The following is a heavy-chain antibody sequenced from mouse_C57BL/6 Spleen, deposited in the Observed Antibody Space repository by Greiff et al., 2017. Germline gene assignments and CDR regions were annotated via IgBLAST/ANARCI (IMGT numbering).Heavy chain of an antibody. Sequence: VQLQQSGAELVKPGASVKLSCKASGYTFTEYTIHWVKQRSGQGLEWIGWFYPGSGSIKYTEKFQDKATLTADKSSSTVEMELSRLTAEDSAVCFCSRREGGPWVAYWGQGTLVTVSA. J-gene: IGHJ3*01. V-gene: IGHV1-62-2*01. CDR3: SRREGGPWVAY. CDR1: GYTFTEYT. CDR2: FYPGSGSI.